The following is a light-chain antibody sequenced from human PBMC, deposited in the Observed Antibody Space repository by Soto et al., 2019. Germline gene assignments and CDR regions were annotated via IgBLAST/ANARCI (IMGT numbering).Light chain of an antibody. CDR1: QAISTW. Sequence: DIQMTQSPSSVSASVGDRVTITCRASQAISTWLAWYQQKPGKAPKLLIYAASKLQTGVPSRFRGGGSRTDFTLTISSLQREDFATYYCQQANSFPRTFGQGNKVEI. CDR2: AAS. V-gene: IGKV1D-12*01. J-gene: IGKJ1*01. CDR3: QQANSFPRT.